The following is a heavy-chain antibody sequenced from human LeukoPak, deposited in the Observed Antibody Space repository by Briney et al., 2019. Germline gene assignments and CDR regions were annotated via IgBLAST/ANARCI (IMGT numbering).Heavy chain of an antibody. J-gene: IGHJ4*02. CDR2: IKKKGNSYTT. V-gene: IGHV3-72*01. D-gene: IGHD6-6*01. Sequence: GGSLRLSCAASGFTFSDHYMDWVRQAPGKGLEWVGRIKKKGNSYTTEYGASVKGRFTISRDDSKNTLYLQMNSLRAEDTAVYYCARDLAARLDYWGQGTLVTVSS. CDR1: GFTFSDHY. CDR3: ARDLAARLDY.